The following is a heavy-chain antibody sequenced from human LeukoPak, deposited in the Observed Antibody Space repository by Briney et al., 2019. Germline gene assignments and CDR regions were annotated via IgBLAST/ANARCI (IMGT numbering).Heavy chain of an antibody. D-gene: IGHD6-19*01. V-gene: IGHV3-33*01. J-gene: IGHJ4*02. Sequence: GGSLRLSCAASGFTFSSNGMHWVRQAPGKGLEWVAVIWYDGSNKYYADSVKGRFTISRDNSKNTLYLQMNSLRAEDTAVYYCARGMSLSSSGWYRHFDYWGQGTLVTVSS. CDR1: GFTFSSNG. CDR2: IWYDGSNK. CDR3: ARGMSLSSSGWYRHFDY.